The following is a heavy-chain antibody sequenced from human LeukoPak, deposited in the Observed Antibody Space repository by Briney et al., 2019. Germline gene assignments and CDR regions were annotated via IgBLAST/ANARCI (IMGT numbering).Heavy chain of an antibody. V-gene: IGHV4-39*01. D-gene: IGHD5-18*01. CDR1: GGSIISSDYH. Sequence: SETLSLTCTVSGGSIISSDYHWGWVRQPPGKGLEWIGTISYSGNTDYNPSLRSRVTISVDTSNNQFSLRLGSVTAADTAVYYCAKSLGTAMVICGFDYWGQGTLVTVSS. J-gene: IGHJ4*02. CDR2: ISYSGNT. CDR3: AKSLGTAMVICGFDY.